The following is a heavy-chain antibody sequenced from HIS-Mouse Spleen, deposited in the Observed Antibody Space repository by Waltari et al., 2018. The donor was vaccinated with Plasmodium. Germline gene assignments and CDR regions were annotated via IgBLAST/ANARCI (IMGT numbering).Heavy chain of an antibody. CDR3: ARDRDSSGYYLENWFDP. CDR1: GYTFTSYG. D-gene: IGHD3-22*01. Sequence: GAEVKKPGASVKVSCKASGYTFTSYGISWVRQAPGQGLEWMGWISAYNGNTNYAQKLQGRVTMTTDTSTSTAYMELRSLRSDDTAVYYCARDRDSSGYYLENWFDPWGQGTLVTVSS. J-gene: IGHJ5*02. V-gene: IGHV1-18*01. CDR2: ISAYNGNT.